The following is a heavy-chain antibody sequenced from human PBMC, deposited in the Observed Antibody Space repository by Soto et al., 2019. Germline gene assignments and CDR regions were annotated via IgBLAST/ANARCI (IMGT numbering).Heavy chain of an antibody. J-gene: IGHJ4*02. CDR2: VYHSGST. D-gene: IGHD1-26*01. V-gene: IGHV4-38-2*01. Sequence: SETLSLTCGVSGQSIRSGSYWGWIRQPPGKGLQWIGSVYHSGSTHYNPSLRSRVTISVDTSKNYFSLRLTSVTAADTAIYYCARNRTGAIFDYWGQGAPVTVSS. CDR3: ARNRTGAIFDY. CDR1: GQSIRSGSY.